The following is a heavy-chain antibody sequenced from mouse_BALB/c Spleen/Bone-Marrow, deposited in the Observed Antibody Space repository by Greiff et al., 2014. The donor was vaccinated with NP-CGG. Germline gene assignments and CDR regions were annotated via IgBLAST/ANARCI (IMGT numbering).Heavy chain of an antibody. CDR1: GYTFTSYW. CDR2: INPSTGYT. J-gene: IGHJ3*01. D-gene: IGHD4-1*01. Sequence: VQLQQSGAELAKPGASVKMSCKASGYTFTSYWMHWVKQRPGQGLEWIGYINPSTGYTDYNQKFKDKATLTADKSSSTAYMQLSSLTSEDSAVYYCRRRLNWDWFAYWGQGTLVTVSA. V-gene: IGHV1-7*01. CDR3: RRRLNWDWFAY.